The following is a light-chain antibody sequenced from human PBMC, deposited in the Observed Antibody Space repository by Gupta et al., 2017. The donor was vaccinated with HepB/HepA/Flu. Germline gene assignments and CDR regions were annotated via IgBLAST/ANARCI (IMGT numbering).Light chain of an antibody. J-gene: IGLJ2*01. CDR1: ALPKQY. V-gene: IGLV3-25*03. CDR2: KDS. Sequence: SYELTQPPSVSVSPGQTARITCSGDALPKQYAYWYQQKPGQAPVLVIYKDSERPSGIPERFSGSSSGTTGTLTISGVQAEDEADYYCQSADSSGFVVFGGGTKLTVL. CDR3: QSADSSGFVV.